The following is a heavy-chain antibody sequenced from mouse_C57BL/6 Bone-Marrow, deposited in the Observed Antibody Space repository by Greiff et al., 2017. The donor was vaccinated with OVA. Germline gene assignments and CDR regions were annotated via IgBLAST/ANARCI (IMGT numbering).Heavy chain of an antibody. CDR1: GYTFTSYW. V-gene: IGHV1-59*01. CDR2: IDPSDSYT. J-gene: IGHJ1*03. Sequence: QVQLQQPGAELVRPGTSVKLSCKASGYTFTSYWMHWVKQRPGQGLEWIGVIDPSDSYTNYNQKFKGKATLTVDTSSSTAYMQLSSLTSEDSAVYYCARAHYYGSSYGYFEVWGTGTTVTVSS. CDR3: ARAHYYGSSYGYFEV. D-gene: IGHD1-1*01.